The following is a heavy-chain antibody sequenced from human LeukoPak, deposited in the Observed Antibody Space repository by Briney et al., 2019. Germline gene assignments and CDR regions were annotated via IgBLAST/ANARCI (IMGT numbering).Heavy chain of an antibody. J-gene: IGHJ6*03. V-gene: IGHV1-2*06. CDR2: INPNSGGT. CDR1: GYTFTGYY. Sequence: ASVKVSCRASGYTFTGYYMHWVRQAPGQGLEWMGRINPNSGGTNYAQKFQGRVTMTTDTSTSTAYMELRSLRSDDTAVYYCARYIVVVPAAIPYYYYYVDVWGKGTTVTVSS. D-gene: IGHD2-2*01. CDR3: ARYIVVVPAAIPYYYYYVDV.